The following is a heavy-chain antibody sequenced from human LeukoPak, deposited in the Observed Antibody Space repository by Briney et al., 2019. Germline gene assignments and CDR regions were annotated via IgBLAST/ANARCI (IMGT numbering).Heavy chain of an antibody. V-gene: IGHV3-23*01. J-gene: IGHJ4*02. D-gene: IGHD4-17*01. CDR1: GFTFSSYG. CDR3: AKDREVYGDYYDY. CDR2: ISGSGGST. Sequence: PGRTLRLSCAASGFTFSSYGMSWVRQAPGKGLEWVSAISGSGGSTYYADSVKGRFTISRDNSKKTLYLQMNSLRAEDTAVYYCAKDREVYGDYYDYWGQGTLVTVSS.